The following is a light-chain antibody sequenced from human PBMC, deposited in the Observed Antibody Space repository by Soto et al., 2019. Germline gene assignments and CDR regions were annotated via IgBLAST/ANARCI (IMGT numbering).Light chain of an antibody. Sequence: QSALTQPPSASGSPGQSVTISCTGTSSDVGGYKYVSWYQQHPGKAPKLMIFEVNKRPSGVPDRFSGSKSGNTASLTVSGLQAEDEADYYCSSYTSSSTLWVFGGGTKLTVL. V-gene: IGLV2-8*01. CDR2: EVN. CDR1: SSDVGGYKY. J-gene: IGLJ3*02. CDR3: SSYTSSSTLWV.